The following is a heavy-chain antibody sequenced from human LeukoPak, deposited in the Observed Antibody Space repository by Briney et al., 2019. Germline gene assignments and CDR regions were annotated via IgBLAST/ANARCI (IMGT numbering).Heavy chain of an antibody. Sequence: PSETLSLTCTISGGSVSSSIYYWGWIRQPPGKGLEWIGNIYYSGATYYNPSLKNRVTITVDTSKTKFSLKLRSFPAADTAVYYCAGGGIIWGGENWFDPWGQGTLVTVSS. CDR2: IYYSGAT. J-gene: IGHJ5*02. V-gene: IGHV4-39*01. D-gene: IGHD7-27*01. CDR1: GGSVSSSIYY. CDR3: AGGGIIWGGENWFDP.